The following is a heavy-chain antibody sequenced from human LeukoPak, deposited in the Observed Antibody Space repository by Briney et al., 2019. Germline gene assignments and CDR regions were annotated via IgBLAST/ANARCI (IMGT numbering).Heavy chain of an antibody. Sequence: ASVKVSCKASGYTYTSYGISWLRPAPGQGVEWMGWISDYNGNTNYAQKLQGRVTMTTDTSTSTAYMELRSLRSDDTAVYYCAREPHNYDSSGYYLDWGQGTLVTVSS. D-gene: IGHD3-22*01. V-gene: IGHV1-18*01. CDR3: AREPHNYDSSGYYLD. CDR1: GYTYTSYG. J-gene: IGHJ4*02. CDR2: ISDYNGNT.